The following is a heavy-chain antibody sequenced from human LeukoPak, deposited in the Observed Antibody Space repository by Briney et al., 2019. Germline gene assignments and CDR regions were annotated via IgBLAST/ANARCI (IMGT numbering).Heavy chain of an antibody. CDR2: ISGATGST. V-gene: IGHV3-43*02. D-gene: IGHD1-26*01. CDR3: AKAALSGRNGGFDS. J-gene: IGHJ4*02. CDR1: GFTFDDYT. Sequence: QPGGSLRLSCAASGFTFDDYTMHWVRQAPGKGLEWVSLISGATGSTYYADSVKGRLTISRDNSKNSLFLQMNSLRTEDTALYFCAKAALSGRNGGFDSWGQGALVTVSS.